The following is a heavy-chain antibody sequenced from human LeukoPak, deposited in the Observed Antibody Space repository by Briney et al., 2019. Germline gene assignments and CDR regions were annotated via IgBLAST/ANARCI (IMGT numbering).Heavy chain of an antibody. V-gene: IGHV1-18*01. J-gene: IGHJ4*02. CDR2: VSGYTGNT. Sequence: ASVKVSCKTSGYTFTTYGVSWVRQAPGQGLEWMGWVSGYTGNTNYAERFQGRVTMTIDTSTSTVDMELTSLRSDDTAVYYCARGEVSASLYYFDFWGQGTLVTVS. D-gene: IGHD2-2*01. CDR3: ARGEVSASLYYFDF. CDR1: GYTFTTYG.